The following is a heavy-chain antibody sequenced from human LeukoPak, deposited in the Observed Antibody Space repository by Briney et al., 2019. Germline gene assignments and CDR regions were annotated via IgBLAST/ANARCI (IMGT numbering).Heavy chain of an antibody. Sequence: EASVKVSCKVSGYTLTELSMHWVRQAPGKGLEWMGGFDPEDGETIYAQKFQGRVTMTEDTSTDTAYMELRSLRSDDTAVYYCARQTYYYDSSGTKKGGFDYWGQGTLVTVSS. CDR2: FDPEDGET. CDR1: GYTLTELS. CDR3: ARQTYYYDSSGTKKGGFDY. J-gene: IGHJ4*02. V-gene: IGHV1-24*01. D-gene: IGHD3-22*01.